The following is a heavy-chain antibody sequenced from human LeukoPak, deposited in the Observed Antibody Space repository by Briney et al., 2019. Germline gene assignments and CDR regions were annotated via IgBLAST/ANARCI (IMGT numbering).Heavy chain of an antibody. V-gene: IGHV3-48*01. D-gene: IGHD6-19*01. J-gene: IGHJ4*02. CDR2: ISGTSNTI. CDR1: GFTFSRYW. CDR3: ARDLGSYSSGWYMGFDY. Sequence: GGSLRLSCAASGFTFSRYWMTWVRQAPGKGLEWVSYISGTSNTIYYADSVKGRFTVSRDNAKNSLYLQMNSLRAEDTAIYYCARDLGSYSSGWYMGFDYWGQGTLVTVSS.